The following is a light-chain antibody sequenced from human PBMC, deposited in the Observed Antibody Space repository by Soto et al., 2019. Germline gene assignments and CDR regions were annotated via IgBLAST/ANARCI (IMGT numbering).Light chain of an antibody. CDR1: QSVSSSY. CDR3: QQYGSSFPT. CDR2: GAS. Sequence: EIVLTQSPGTLSLSPGERATLSCRASQSVSSSYLAWYQHDPGQAPRLLIYGASSRATGIPDRFSGSGSRTDFTLTISRLEPEDFVVYYCQQYGSSFPTFGQGTKVEI. V-gene: IGKV3-20*01. J-gene: IGKJ1*01.